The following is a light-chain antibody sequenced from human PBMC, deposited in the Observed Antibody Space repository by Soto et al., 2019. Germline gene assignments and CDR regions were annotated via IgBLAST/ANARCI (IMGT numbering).Light chain of an antibody. J-gene: IGLJ1*01. Sequence: QSVLTQPPSVSAAPGQTVIISCSGGTSNIGNNFACWYQHLPGTAPKLLIYEDDKRASGIPDRFSGSRSGTSATLGITGLQTGDEADYYCGTWDSRLNVHVFGTGTKLTVL. V-gene: IGLV1-51*02. CDR1: TSNIGNNF. CDR3: GTWDSRLNVHV. CDR2: EDD.